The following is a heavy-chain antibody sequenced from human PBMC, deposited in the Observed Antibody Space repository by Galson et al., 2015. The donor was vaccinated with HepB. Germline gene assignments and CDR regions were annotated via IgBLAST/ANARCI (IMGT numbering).Heavy chain of an antibody. CDR2: IIPILGIA. J-gene: IGHJ6*02. CDR1: GGTFSSYA. CDR3: ARDGFLAAGSDNTYYYYGMDV. V-gene: IGHV1-69*04. Sequence: SVKVSCKASGGTFSSYAISWVRQAPGQGLEWMGRIIPILGIANYAQKFQGRVTVTADKSTSTAYMELSSLRSEDTAVYYCARDGFLAAGSDNTYYYYGMDVWGQGTTVTVSS. D-gene: IGHD6-13*01.